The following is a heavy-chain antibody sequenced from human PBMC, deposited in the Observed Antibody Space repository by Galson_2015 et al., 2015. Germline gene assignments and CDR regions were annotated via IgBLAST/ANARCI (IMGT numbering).Heavy chain of an antibody. CDR3: ARDSAVVARYSFDY. D-gene: IGHD2-15*01. CDR2: ISYDGSNK. CDR1: GFTFSSYA. J-gene: IGHJ4*02. V-gene: IGHV3-30-3*01. Sequence: SLRLSCAASGFTFSSYAMHWVRQAPGKGLEWVAVISYDGSNKYYADSVKGRFTISRDTSKNTLYLQMNSLKAEDTAVYFCARDSAVVARYSFDYWGQGTLVTVSS.